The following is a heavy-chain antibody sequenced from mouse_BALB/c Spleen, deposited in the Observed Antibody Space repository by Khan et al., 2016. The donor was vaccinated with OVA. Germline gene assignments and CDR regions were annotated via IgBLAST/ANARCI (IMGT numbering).Heavy chain of an antibody. Sequence: VQLKQSGPELVKPGASVKMSCKASGYTFTSYFMHWLRQKPGQGLEWIGYIYPYNDDTKYNAKFKGKATLTSDKSSSTAYMELSSLTSEDTAVYYCAKTYRDDGYFDYWGQGTTLTVSS. CDR2: IYPYNDDT. D-gene: IGHD2-14*01. CDR1: GYTFTSYF. CDR3: AKTYRDDGYFDY. J-gene: IGHJ2*01. V-gene: IGHV1S136*01.